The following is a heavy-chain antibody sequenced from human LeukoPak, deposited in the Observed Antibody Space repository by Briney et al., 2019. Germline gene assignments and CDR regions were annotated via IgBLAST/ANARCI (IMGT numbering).Heavy chain of an antibody. V-gene: IGHV1-18*01. Sequence: ASVKVSCKASGYTFTSYGISWVRQAPGQGLEWMGWISVYNGNTNYAQKLQGRVTMTRDTSISTFYMELSRLRSDDTAVYYCARDQGHGGNAWDYWGQGTLVTVSS. CDR2: ISVYNGNT. D-gene: IGHD4-23*01. J-gene: IGHJ4*02. CDR1: GYTFTSYG. CDR3: ARDQGHGGNAWDY.